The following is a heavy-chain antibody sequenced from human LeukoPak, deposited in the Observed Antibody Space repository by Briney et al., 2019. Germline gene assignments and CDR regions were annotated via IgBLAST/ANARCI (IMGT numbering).Heavy chain of an antibody. D-gene: IGHD3-3*01. V-gene: IGHV1-8*03. CDR2: MNPNSGNT. CDR3: ARGRSNDFWSGLVLFAFDI. J-gene: IGHJ3*02. CDR1: GYTFKNYD. Sequence: ASVKVSCKASGYTFKNYDINWVRQATGQGLEWMGWMNPNSGNTGFAQKFQGRVTITRNTSISTAYMELSSLRSEDTAVYYCARGRSNDFWSGLVLFAFDIWGQGTMVTVSS.